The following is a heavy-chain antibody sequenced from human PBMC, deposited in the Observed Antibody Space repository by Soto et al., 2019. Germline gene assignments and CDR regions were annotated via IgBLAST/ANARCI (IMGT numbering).Heavy chain of an antibody. CDR3: ARDTRAGSYFEY. J-gene: IGHJ4*02. D-gene: IGHD6-13*01. CDR2: IYQSGST. V-gene: IGHV4-30-2*01. Sequence: QLQLQESGSGLVTPSQTLSLTCAVSGDSISSGGYSWTWIRQPPGKGLEWIGHIYQSGSTLYNPSLESRVAISVDKSKNLFSLALSSVTAADTAVYYCARDTRAGSYFEYWGQGILVTVSS. CDR1: GDSISSGGYS.